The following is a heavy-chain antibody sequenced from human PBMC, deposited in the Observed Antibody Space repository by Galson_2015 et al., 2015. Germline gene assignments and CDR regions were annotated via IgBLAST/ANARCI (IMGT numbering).Heavy chain of an antibody. Sequence: SETLSLTCAVYGGSSSGYYWSWIRQPPGKGLEWIGEINHSGSTNYNPSLKSRVTISVDTSKNQFSLKLSSVTAADTAVYYCARGPYDYAWGSYRPPYYFDYWGQGTLVTVSS. V-gene: IGHV4-34*01. D-gene: IGHD3-16*02. CDR3: ARGPYDYAWGSYRPPYYFDY. J-gene: IGHJ4*02. CDR1: GGSSSGYY. CDR2: INHSGST.